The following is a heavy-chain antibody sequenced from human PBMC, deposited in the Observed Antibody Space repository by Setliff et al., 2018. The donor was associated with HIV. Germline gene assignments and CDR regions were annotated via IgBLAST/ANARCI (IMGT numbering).Heavy chain of an antibody. D-gene: IGHD7-27*01. J-gene: IGHJ6*03. CDR3: ARVSPLTHYYYMDM. CDR2: ISYTGTT. V-gene: IGHV4-59*01. Sequence: PSETLSLTCTVSGGSISNYYWSWIRQPPGKGLEWIGYISYTGTTKYNPSLKSRVTISVDTSKNQFSVRLSSVSAADTAVYYCARVSPLTHYYYMDMWGKGTTVTVSS. CDR1: GGSISNYY.